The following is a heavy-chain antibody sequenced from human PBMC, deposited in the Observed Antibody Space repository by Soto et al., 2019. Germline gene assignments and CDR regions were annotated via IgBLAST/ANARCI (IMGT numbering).Heavy chain of an antibody. J-gene: IGHJ4*02. D-gene: IGHD3-10*01. CDR2: ISYDGSNK. Sequence: QVQLVESGGGVVQPGRSLRLSCAASGFTFSSYGMHWVRQAPGKGLEWVAVISYDGSNKYYADSVKGRFTISRDNSKNTRYRQMNSLRAEDTAVYYCAKEKVSGSPEPPGFAYWGQGPLVTVSS. CDR1: GFTFSSYG. CDR3: AKEKVSGSPEPPGFAY. V-gene: IGHV3-30*18.